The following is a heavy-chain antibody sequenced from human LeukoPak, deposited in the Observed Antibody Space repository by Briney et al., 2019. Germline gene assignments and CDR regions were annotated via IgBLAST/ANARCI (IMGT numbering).Heavy chain of an antibody. CDR1: GGSFSGYY. CDR2: IYYSGST. J-gene: IGHJ6*03. D-gene: IGHD6-19*01. Sequence: SETLSLTCAVYGGSFSGYYWSWLRQPPGKGLEWIGYIYYSGSTNYNPSLKSRVTISVDTSKNQFSLKLSSVTAADTAVYYCARERYSSGMDVWGKGTTVTVSS. V-gene: IGHV4-59*01. CDR3: ARERYSSGMDV.